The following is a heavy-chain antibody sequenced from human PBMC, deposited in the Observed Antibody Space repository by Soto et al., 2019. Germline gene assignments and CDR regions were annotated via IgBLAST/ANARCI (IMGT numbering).Heavy chain of an antibody. CDR1: GGSFIGFY. Sequence: PLLTMSLPCAVDGGSFIGFYWSWISQPQGKGLEWIGEINHSGSTNYNPSLKSRVTISVDTSKNQFSLKLSSVTAADTAVYYCARSVRGAARSEGEVDYYYYYGMDVWGQGTTVTVSS. CDR3: ARSVRGAARSEGEVDYYYYYGMDV. D-gene: IGHD6-6*01. J-gene: IGHJ6*02. V-gene: IGHV4-34*01. CDR2: INHSGST.